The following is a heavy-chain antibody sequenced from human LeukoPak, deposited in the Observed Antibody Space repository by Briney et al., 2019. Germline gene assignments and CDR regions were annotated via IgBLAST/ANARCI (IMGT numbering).Heavy chain of an antibody. CDR3: ARRGITMVRGVIIKPHYFDY. CDR1: GGSFSGYY. D-gene: IGHD3-10*01. V-gene: IGHV4-34*01. J-gene: IGHJ4*02. CDR2: INHSGST. Sequence: SETLSLTCAVYGGSFSGYYWSWIRQPPGKGLEWIGEINHSGSTNYNPSLKSRVTISVDTSKNQFSLKLSSVTAADTAVYYCARRGITMVRGVIIKPHYFDYWGQGTLVTVSS.